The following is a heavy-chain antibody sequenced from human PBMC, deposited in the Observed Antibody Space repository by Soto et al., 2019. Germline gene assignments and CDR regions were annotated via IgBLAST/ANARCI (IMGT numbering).Heavy chain of an antibody. V-gene: IGHV4-30-4*01. D-gene: IGHD6-6*01. J-gene: IGHJ5*02. CDR1: GGSISSGDYY. Sequence: QVQLQESGPGLVKPSQTLSLTCTVSGGSISSGDYYWSWIRQPPGKGLEWIGYIYYSGSTYYNPSLKSRVIISGATSKNPFPLQRSSVTAAATAVYYCASARPDGRRLAPWGPGPLVTASS. CDR2: IYYSGST. CDR3: ASARPDGRRLAP.